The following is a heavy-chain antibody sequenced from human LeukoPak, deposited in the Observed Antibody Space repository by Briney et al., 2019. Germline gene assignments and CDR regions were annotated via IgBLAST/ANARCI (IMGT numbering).Heavy chain of an antibody. J-gene: IGHJ4*02. V-gene: IGHV4-61*02. Sequence: SQTLSLTCTVSGGSISSGSYYWNWIRQPAGKGLEWIGRLYTSGSTNYNPSLKSRVTISVDTSKNQFSLKLSSVTAADTAVYYCARRIAARHFDYWGQGTLVTVSS. CDR1: GGSISSGSYY. D-gene: IGHD6-6*01. CDR2: LYTSGST. CDR3: ARRIAARHFDY.